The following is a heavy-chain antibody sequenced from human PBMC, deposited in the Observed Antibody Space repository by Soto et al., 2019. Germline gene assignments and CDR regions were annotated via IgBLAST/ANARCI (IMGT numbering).Heavy chain of an antibody. J-gene: IGHJ6*02. Sequence: PGGSLRLSCEASSFTFRDFPLPCVRQAPGKGLEWVSTITGRSTYIYYAHSVKGRFTISRDNAKNSLYLQMNSLRAEDTAVYYCARDRGRIGGICHVLNGLDVWVQGTTVNVSS. V-gene: IGHV3-21*01. CDR3: ARDRGRIGGICHVLNGLDV. D-gene: IGHD2-15*01. CDR1: SFTFRDFP. CDR2: ITGRSTYI.